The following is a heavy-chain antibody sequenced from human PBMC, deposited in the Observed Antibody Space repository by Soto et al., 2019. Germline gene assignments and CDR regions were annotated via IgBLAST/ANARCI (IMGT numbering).Heavy chain of an antibody. D-gene: IGHD5-18*01. CDR2: ISYGGST. J-gene: IGHJ4*02. V-gene: IGHV4-31*11. CDR3: SRGILV. Sequence: SETLSLTCAVSGGSISSSNWWSWIRQHPGKGLEWIGCISYGGSTSYNASLKSRVTISVDTSKNQFSLKLSSVTAADTAVYYCSRGILVWGQGTLVTVSS. CDR1: GGSISSSNW.